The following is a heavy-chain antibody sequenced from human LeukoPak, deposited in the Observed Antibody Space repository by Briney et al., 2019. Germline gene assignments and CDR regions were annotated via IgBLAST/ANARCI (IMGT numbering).Heavy chain of an antibody. CDR1: GFTFSSYG. V-gene: IGHV3-30*18. D-gene: IGHD3-10*01. Sequence: GGSLRLSCAASGFTFSSYGMHWVRQAPGKGLEWVAVISYDGSNKYYAESVKGRFTISRDNSKNTLYLQMNSLRAEDTAIYYCAKVTYGSGTYGAFDLWGQGTLVTVSS. J-gene: IGHJ4*02. CDR3: AKVTYGSGTYGAFDL. CDR2: ISYDGSNK.